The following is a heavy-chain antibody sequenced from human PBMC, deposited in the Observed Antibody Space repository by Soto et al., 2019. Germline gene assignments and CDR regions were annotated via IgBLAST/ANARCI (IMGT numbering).Heavy chain of an antibody. J-gene: IGHJ4*02. D-gene: IGHD2-15*01. CDR1: GGSISSGGYY. CDR2: IYYSGST. CDR3: ARDFGYCSGGSCYPEGSYFDY. V-gene: IGHV4-31*03. Sequence: QVQLQESGPGLVKPSQTLSLTCTVSGGSISSGGYYWSWIRQHPGKGLEWIGYIYYSGSTYYNPSLTSRVTISVDTSKNQFSLKLSSVTAADTAVYYCARDFGYCSGGSCYPEGSYFDYWGQGTLVTVSS.